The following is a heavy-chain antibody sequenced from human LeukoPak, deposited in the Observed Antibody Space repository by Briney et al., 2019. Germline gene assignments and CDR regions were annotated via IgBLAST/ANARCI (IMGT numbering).Heavy chain of an antibody. J-gene: IGHJ4*02. CDR2: ISWNSGSI. D-gene: IGHD4-23*01. CDR1: GFTFDDYA. CDR3: AKGNSGNYGGNSVFDY. Sequence: SLSLSCAASGFTFDDYAMHWVRQAPGKGLEWVSGISWNSGSIGYADSVKGRFSISRDNAKNSLSLQMNSLRAEDMALYYCAKGNSGNYGGNSVFDYWGQGTLVTVSS. V-gene: IGHV3-9*03.